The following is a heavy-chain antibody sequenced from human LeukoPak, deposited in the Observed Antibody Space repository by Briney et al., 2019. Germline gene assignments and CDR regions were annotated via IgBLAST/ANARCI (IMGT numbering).Heavy chain of an antibody. V-gene: IGHV5-51*01. Sequence: GESLKISCQASGYIFTSYWIGWVRQMPGKGLEWMGVIYPGDSDTRYSPSFQGQVNISADKSIITAYLQWSSVKASDTAMYYCARRYGGYSRGFDIWGQGTMVTVSS. J-gene: IGHJ3*02. CDR3: ARRYGGYSRGFDI. CDR2: IYPGDSDT. CDR1: GYIFTSYW. D-gene: IGHD4-23*01.